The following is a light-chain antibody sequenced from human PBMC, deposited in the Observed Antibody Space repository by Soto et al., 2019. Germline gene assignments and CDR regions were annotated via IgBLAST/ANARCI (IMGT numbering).Light chain of an antibody. CDR1: QNIHNH. CDR2: DAF. CDR3: EERANRPIP. J-gene: IGKJ5*01. Sequence: LSLSTGERVTLSCRASQNIHNHMSWFLQKPGQTPRLLIYDAFNRATGIPARFSVSGSGADFTLTICGLEAEDFTRYRCEERANRPIPFGQG. V-gene: IGKV3-11*01.